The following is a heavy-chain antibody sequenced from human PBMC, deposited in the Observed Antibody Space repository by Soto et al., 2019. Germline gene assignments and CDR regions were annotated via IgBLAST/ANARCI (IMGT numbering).Heavy chain of an antibody. CDR3: ARDIIWFGGHRSNNWFDP. D-gene: IGHD3-10*01. J-gene: IGHJ5*02. Sequence: PGGSLRLSCASSGFTFSSYGMHWVRQAPGKGLEWVAVIWYDGSNKYYADSVKGRFTISRDNSKNTLYLQMNSLRAEDTAVYYCARDIIWFGGHRSNNWFDPWGQGTLVTGSS. CDR2: IWYDGSNK. CDR1: GFTFSSYG. V-gene: IGHV3-33*01.